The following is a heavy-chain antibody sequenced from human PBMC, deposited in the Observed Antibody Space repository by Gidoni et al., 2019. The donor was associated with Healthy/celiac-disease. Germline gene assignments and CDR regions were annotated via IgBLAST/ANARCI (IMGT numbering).Heavy chain of an antibody. D-gene: IGHD4-17*01. CDR1: GGTFSSYT. V-gene: IGHV1-69*08. Sequence: QVQLVQSGAEVKKPGSSVKVSCKASGGTFSSYTISWVRQAPGQGLEWMGRIIPILGIANYAQKFQGRVTITADKSTSTAYMELSSLRSEDTAVYYCARDPVSTVTTIGIRAAFDIWGQGTMVTVSS. CDR3: ARDPVSTVTTIGIRAAFDI. J-gene: IGHJ3*02. CDR2: IIPILGIA.